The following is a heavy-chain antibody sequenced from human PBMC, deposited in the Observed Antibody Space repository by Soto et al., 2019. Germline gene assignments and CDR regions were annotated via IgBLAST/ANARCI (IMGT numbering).Heavy chain of an antibody. V-gene: IGHV3-74*01. J-gene: IGHJ4*02. CDR1: GFTFMSYW. Sequence: EVQLVESGGGLVQPGGSLRLSCVASGFTFMSYWMHWVRQAPGKGLVWVSHINGDGSTTSYADSVKGRFTISRDNAKNTVYLQMNSLRDEDTAVYYCARGGGYSYGYIGYWGQGTLVTVSS. CDR2: INGDGSTT. CDR3: ARGGGYSYGYIGY. D-gene: IGHD5-18*01.